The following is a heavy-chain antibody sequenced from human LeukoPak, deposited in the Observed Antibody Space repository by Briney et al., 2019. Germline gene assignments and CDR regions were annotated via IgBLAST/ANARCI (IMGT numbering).Heavy chain of an antibody. V-gene: IGHV4-61*02. CDR3: ARDYPLCSSTSCHLLYNWFDP. D-gene: IGHD2-2*01. CDR1: GVPISSGSYY. CDR2: IYTSGST. J-gene: IGHJ5*02. Sequence: SQTLSLTCTVSGVPISSGSYYWSWIRQPAGKGLEWIGRIYTSGSTNYNPSLKSRVTITVDTSKNQFSLKLSSVTAADTAVYYCARDYPLCSSTSCHLLYNWFDPWGQGTLVTVSS.